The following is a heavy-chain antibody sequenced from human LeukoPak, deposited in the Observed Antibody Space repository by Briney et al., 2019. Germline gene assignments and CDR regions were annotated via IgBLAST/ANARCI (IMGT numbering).Heavy chain of an antibody. CDR2: LWADGNTA. J-gene: IGHJ4*02. CDR3: VKESAADATFHLDY. V-gene: IGHV3-33*06. Sequence: PGGSLRLSCAASGFTFNIFGMHWVPQVPGNGLEWVAVLWADGNTAHYADSVKGRFTISRDSSENTLYLQINSLRSEDTAVYYCVKESAADATFHLDYWGQGTLVTVSS. CDR1: GFTFNIFG. D-gene: IGHD6-13*01.